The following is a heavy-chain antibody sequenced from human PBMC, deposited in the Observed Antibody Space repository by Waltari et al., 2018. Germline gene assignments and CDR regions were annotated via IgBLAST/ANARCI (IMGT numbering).Heavy chain of an antibody. Sequence: EVQLVQSGAEVKKPGESLKISCKGSGYSFLSYWIGWVRQMPVKGLEWMGIIYPVDSDTRYSPSFQGQVTISADKSISTAYLQWSSLKASDTAMYYCARWYYDILTGYMFDPWGQGTLVTVSS. D-gene: IGHD3-9*01. CDR2: IYPVDSDT. V-gene: IGHV5-51*01. J-gene: IGHJ5*02. CDR1: GYSFLSYW. CDR3: ARWYYDILTGYMFDP.